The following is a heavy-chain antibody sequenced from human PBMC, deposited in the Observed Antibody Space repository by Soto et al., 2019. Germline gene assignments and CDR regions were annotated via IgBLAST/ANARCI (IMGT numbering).Heavy chain of an antibody. CDR1: GYISTAHY. CDR2: INPYSGGT. J-gene: IGHJ4*02. Sequence: VASVKVSCKASGYISTAHYIHWLRQAPGQSLEWMGWINPYSGGTHFARKFQDRVTMARDTSVSTAYMELRSLKSDDMAVYYCARPKYGETYYDSWGQGTVVTVSS. CDR3: ARPKYGETYYDS. D-gene: IGHD2-21*01. V-gene: IGHV1-2*02.